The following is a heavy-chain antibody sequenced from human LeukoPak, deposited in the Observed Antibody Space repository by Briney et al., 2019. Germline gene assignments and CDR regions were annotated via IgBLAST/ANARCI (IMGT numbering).Heavy chain of an antibody. V-gene: IGHV3-23*01. CDR2: ISDSGGST. D-gene: IGHD7-27*01. J-gene: IGHJ4*02. CDR1: GFTFSSYA. CDR3: ASQGANSGYYFDY. Sequence: GGSLRLSCAASGFTFSSYAMSWVRQAPGKGLEWVSAISDSGGSTYYADSLKGRFTISRDNSKNPLYLQMNSLRADDTAVYYCASQGANSGYYFDYWGQGTLVTVSS.